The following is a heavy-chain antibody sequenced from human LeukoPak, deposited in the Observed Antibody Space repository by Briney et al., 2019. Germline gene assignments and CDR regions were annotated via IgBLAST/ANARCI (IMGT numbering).Heavy chain of an antibody. CDR2: INQDGSEK. CDR3: ARHSGYCSGGSCYVGLYYYYMDV. J-gene: IGHJ6*03. D-gene: IGHD2-15*01. V-gene: IGHV3-7*01. Sequence: GGSLRLSCAASGFTFTSYWMSWVRQAPGKGLEWVANINQDGSEKYYVDSVKGRFTISRDNAKNSLYLQMNSLRAEDTAVYYCARHSGYCSGGSCYVGLYYYYMDVWGKGTTVTVSS. CDR1: GFTFTSYW.